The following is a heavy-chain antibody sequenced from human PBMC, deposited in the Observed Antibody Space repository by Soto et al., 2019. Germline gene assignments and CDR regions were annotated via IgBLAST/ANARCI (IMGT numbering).Heavy chain of an antibody. V-gene: IGHV3-73*01. Sequence: PGGSLRLSCAASGFTFSGSAMHWVRQASGKGLEWVGRIRSKANSYATAYAASVKGRFTISRDDSKNTAYLQMNSLKTEDTAVYYCTRGGIFEYSSSTYYYYYGMDVWGQGTTVTVSS. CDR3: TRGGIFEYSSSTYYYYYGMDV. D-gene: IGHD6-6*01. J-gene: IGHJ6*02. CDR1: GFTFSGSA. CDR2: IRSKANSYAT.